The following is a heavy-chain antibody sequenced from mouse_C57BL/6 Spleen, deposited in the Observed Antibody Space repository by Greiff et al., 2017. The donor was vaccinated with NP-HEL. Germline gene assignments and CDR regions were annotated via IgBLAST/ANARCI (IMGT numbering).Heavy chain of an antibody. J-gene: IGHJ1*03. CDR1: GFTFSDYY. Sequence: EVMLVESEGGLVQPGSSMKLSCTASGFTFSDYYMAWVRQVPEKGLEWVANINYDGSSTYYLDSLKSRFIISRDNAKNILYLQMSSLKSEDTATYYCARDSHGSTDWYFDVWGTGTTVTVSS. CDR2: INYDGSST. V-gene: IGHV5-16*01. CDR3: ARDSHGSTDWYFDV. D-gene: IGHD1-1*01.